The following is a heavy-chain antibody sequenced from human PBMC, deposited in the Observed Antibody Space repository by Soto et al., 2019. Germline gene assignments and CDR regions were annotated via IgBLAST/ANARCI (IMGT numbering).Heavy chain of an antibody. CDR2: IYYSGST. V-gene: IGHV4-59*08. D-gene: IGHD5-12*01. J-gene: IGHJ4*02. CDR1: GGSISSYY. Sequence: QVQLQESGPGLVKPSETLSLTCTVSGGSISSYYWSWIRQPPGKGLEWIGYIYYSGSTNYNPSLKSRVTISVDTSKNQFSLKLSSVTAADTAVYYCARRAQSIVATIGEYYFDYWGQGTLVTVSS. CDR3: ARRAQSIVATIGEYYFDY.